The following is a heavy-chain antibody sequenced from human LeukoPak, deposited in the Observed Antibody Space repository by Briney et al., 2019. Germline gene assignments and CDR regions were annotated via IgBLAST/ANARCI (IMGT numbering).Heavy chain of an antibody. CDR3: ARRPNHCSGGSCYWGRQNSSDY. V-gene: IGHV4-59*12. D-gene: IGHD2-15*01. CDR1: GGSISSYY. CDR2: IYYSGST. J-gene: IGHJ4*02. Sequence: SETLSLTCTVSGGSISSYYWSWIRQPPGKGLEWIGYIYYSGSTNYNPSLKSRVTISVDTSKNQFSLKLSSVTAADTAVYYCARRPNHCSGGSCYWGRQNSSDYWGQGTLVTVSS.